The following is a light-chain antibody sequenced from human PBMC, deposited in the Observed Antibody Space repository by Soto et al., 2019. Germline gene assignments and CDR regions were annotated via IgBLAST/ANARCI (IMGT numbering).Light chain of an antibody. V-gene: IGKV3-20*01. CDR3: QQYVSSPFT. CDR1: QSVSPY. J-gene: IGKJ3*01. CDR2: DAS. Sequence: EIVLTQSPGTLSLSPGGRASLSCRASQSVSPYLAWNQQKPGQAPRLLIYDASTRATGIPDRFSGSASGTDLTLTISRLEPEDSAVYYCQQYVSSPFTFGPGTKVELK.